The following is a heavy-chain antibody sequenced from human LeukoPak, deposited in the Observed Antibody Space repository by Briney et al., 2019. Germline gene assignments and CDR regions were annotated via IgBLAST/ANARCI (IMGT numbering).Heavy chain of an antibody. CDR1: GFTFSSYA. CDR3: ARDQDSSGWYLFDY. J-gene: IGHJ4*02. Sequence: PGRSLRLSCAASGFTFSSYAMHWVRQAPGKGLEWVAVISYDGSNKYYADSVKGRFTIPRDNSKNTLYLQMNSLRAEDTAVYYCARDQDSSGWYLFDYWGQGTLVTVSS. D-gene: IGHD6-19*01. V-gene: IGHV3-30*01. CDR2: ISYDGSNK.